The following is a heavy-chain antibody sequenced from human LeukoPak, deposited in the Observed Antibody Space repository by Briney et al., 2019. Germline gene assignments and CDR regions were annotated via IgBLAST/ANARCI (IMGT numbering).Heavy chain of an antibody. J-gene: IGHJ4*02. D-gene: IGHD3-22*01. CDR2: ISSSSSYI. V-gene: IGHV3-21*04. CDR1: GFTFSSYS. Sequence: GGSLRLSCAASGFTFSSYSMNWVRQAPGKGLEWVSSISSSSSYIYYADSVKGRFTISRDNAKNSLYLQMNRPRAEDTAVYYCARAGGNWYYDSSGFPGGYWGQGTLVTVSS. CDR3: ARAGGNWYYDSSGFPGGY.